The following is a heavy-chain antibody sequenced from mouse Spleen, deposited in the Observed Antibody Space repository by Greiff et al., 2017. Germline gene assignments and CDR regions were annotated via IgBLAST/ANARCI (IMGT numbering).Heavy chain of an antibody. CDR3: TTVTTVVVRYWYFDV. D-gene: IGHD1-1*01. Sequence: EVQLQQSGAELVRPGASVKLSCTASGLNIKDDYMHWVKQRPEQGLEWIGWIDPENGDTEYASKFQGKATITADTSSNTAYLQLSSLTSEDTAVYYCTTVTTVVVRYWYFDVWGAGTTVTVSS. CDR2: IDPENGDT. CDR1: GLNIKDDY. J-gene: IGHJ1*01. V-gene: IGHV14-4*01.